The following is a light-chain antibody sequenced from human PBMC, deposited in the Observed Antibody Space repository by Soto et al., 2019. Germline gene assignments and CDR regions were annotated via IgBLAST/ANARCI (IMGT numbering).Light chain of an antibody. V-gene: IGLV1-51*01. CDR1: SSNIGGNS. Sequence: QSVMTQPPSVSAAPGQKVTISCSGSSSNIGGNSVSWYQQLPGTAPKLLIYDDNKRPSGIPHRFSGSKSGTSATLGITGFQTGDEADYYCGSLDSSLSAHVFGTGTKLTVL. CDR2: DDN. J-gene: IGLJ1*01. CDR3: GSLDSSLSAHV.